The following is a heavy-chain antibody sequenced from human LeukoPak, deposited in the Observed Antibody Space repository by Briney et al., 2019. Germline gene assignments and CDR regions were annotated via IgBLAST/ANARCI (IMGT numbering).Heavy chain of an antibody. CDR1: GFTFSSYG. CDR3: AKDGGSGWEHDAFDM. D-gene: IGHD6-19*01. Sequence: GGSLRLSCAASGFTFSSYGMHWVRQTPGRGLEWVALISNDGNNKYHADSVKGRFIISRDNSKNTLYLQVNSLRVEDTAVYYCAKDGGSGWEHDAFDMWGQGTKVTVSS. V-gene: IGHV3-30*18. J-gene: IGHJ3*02. CDR2: ISNDGNNK.